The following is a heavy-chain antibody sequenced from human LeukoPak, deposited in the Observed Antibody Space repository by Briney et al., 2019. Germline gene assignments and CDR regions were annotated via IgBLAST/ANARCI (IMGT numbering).Heavy chain of an antibody. D-gene: IGHD6-19*01. J-gene: IGHJ6*02. V-gene: IGHV3-23*01. CDR3: AKDRIAVAGLYYYYGMDV. CDR1: GFTFSSYA. CDR2: ISGIGGST. Sequence: GGSLRLSCAAAGFTFSSYAMSWVRQAPGKVLGWVSAISGIGGSTYYADSVKGRFTISRDNSKNTLYLQMNSLRAEDTAVYYCAKDRIAVAGLYYYYGMDVWGQGTTVTVSS.